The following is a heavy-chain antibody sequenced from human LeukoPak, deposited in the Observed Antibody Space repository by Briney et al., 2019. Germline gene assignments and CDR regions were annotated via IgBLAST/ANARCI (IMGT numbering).Heavy chain of an antibody. J-gene: IGHJ5*02. CDR2: IYTSGST. CDR1: GGSISSGSYY. V-gene: IGHV4-61*02. D-gene: IGHD2-2*01. CDR3: ARAGVVPAARWFDP. Sequence: PSETLSLTCTVSGGSISSGSYYWSWIRQPAGKGLEWIGRIYTSGSTNYNPSLKSRVTISVDTSKNQFSLKLSSVTAADTAVYYCARAGVVPAARWFDPWGQGTLVTVSS.